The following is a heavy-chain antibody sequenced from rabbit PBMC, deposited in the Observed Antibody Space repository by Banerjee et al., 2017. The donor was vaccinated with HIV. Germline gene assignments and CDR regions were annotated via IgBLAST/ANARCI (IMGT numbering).Heavy chain of an antibody. V-gene: IGHV1S45*01. CDR3: ARRYDSSGWGYCFNL. CDR2: IYGGSSGST. CDR1: GFDFSSNV. D-gene: IGHD4-1*01. J-gene: IGHJ4*01. Sequence: QQQLEESGGGLVKPEGSLTLTCKASGFDFSSNVMCWFRQAPGKGLEWIGTIYGGSSGSTYHASWAKGRFTISKTSSTTVTLQMTSLTAADTATYFCARRYDSSGWGYCFNLWGPGTLVTVS.